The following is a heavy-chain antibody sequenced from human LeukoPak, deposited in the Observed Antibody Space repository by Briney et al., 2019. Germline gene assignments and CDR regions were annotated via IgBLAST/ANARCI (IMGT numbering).Heavy chain of an antibody. CDR3: ARARRSGSYVYYYYYMDV. J-gene: IGHJ6*03. CDR2: MNPNSGNT. D-gene: IGHD3-10*01. CDR1: GYTFTSYD. Sequence: ASVKVSCKASGYTFTSYDINWVRQATGQGLEWMGWMNPNSGNTGYAQKFQGRVTITRNTSISTAYMELSSLRSEDTAVYYCARARRSGSYVYYYYYMDVWGKGTTVTVSS. V-gene: IGHV1-8*01.